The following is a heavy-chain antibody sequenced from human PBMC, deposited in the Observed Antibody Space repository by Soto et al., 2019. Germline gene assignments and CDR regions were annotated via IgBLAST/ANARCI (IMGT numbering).Heavy chain of an antibody. V-gene: IGHV3-33*01. CDR3: ARDQYDYVWGSYPLGDY. J-gene: IGHJ4*02. CDR1: GFTFSSYG. CDR2: IWYDGSNK. D-gene: IGHD3-16*02. Sequence: QVQLVESGGGVVQPGRSQRLSCAASGFTFSSYGMHWVRQAPGKGLEWVAVIWYDGSNKYYADSVKGRFTISRDNSKNTLYLQMNSLRAEDTAVYYCARDQYDYVWGSYPLGDYWGQGTLVTVSS.